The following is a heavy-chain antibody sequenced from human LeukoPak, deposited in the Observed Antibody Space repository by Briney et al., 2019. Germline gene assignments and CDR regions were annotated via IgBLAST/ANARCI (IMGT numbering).Heavy chain of an antibody. CDR1: GYTLTELS. Sequence: ASVKVSCKVSGYTLTELSMHWVRQAPGKGLEWMGGFDPEDGETIYAQKFQGRVTMTEDTSTDTAYMELSSLRAEDTAVYYCAKSSTFGGVIVCWGQGTLVTVSS. CDR3: AKSSTFGGVIVC. V-gene: IGHV1-24*01. CDR2: FDPEDGET. J-gene: IGHJ4*02. D-gene: IGHD3-16*02.